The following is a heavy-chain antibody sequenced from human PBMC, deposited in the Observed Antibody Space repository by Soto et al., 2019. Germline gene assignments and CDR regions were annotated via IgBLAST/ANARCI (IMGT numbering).Heavy chain of an antibody. CDR3: ARGKSYDFWSGYYREYYYYYYMDV. D-gene: IGHD3-3*01. J-gene: IGHJ6*03. Sequence: GASVKVSCKASGYTFTSYDINWVRQATGQGLEWMGWMNPNSGNTGYAQKFQGRVTMTRNTSISTAYMELSSLRSEDTAVYYCARGKSYDFWSGYYREYYYYYYMDVWGKGTTVTVSS. CDR1: GYTFTSYD. V-gene: IGHV1-8*01. CDR2: MNPNSGNT.